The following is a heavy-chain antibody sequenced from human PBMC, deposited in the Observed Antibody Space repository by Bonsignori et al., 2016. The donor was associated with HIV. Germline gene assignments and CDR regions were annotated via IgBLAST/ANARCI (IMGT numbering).Heavy chain of an antibody. D-gene: IGHD3-16*01. Sequence: QVQLQESGPGLVEPSETLSLTCTVSGSSIATDYYWAWVRQTPGKGLEWIGSVYQSGTTYINPSLKGRDTISVDTSNNKFSLRMTSVTVEDAAVYYCARDFKLHWGTPPWYFDLWGLALWSLSPQ. J-gene: IGHJ2*01. V-gene: IGHV4-38-2*02. CDR1: GSSIATDYY. CDR2: VYQSGTT. CDR3: ARDFKLHWGTPPWYFDL.